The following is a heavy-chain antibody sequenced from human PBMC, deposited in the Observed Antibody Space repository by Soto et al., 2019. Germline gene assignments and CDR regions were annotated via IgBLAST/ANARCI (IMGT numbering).Heavy chain of an antibody. CDR3: ARKNSFDM. V-gene: IGHV4-59*01. J-gene: IGHJ3*02. CDR2: FYYSGSP. CDR1: GGSITIYS. Sequence: KASETLSLTCTVSGGSITIYSWSWIRQPPGKGLEWIGYFYYSGSPNYNPSLKSRVTISGDTSKNQISLKLSSVTAADTAVYYCARKNSFDMWGQGTMVTVSS.